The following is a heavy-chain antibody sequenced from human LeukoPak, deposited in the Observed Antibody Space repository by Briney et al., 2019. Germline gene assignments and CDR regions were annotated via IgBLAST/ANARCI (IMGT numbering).Heavy chain of an antibody. Sequence: GGSLRLSCAASGFTFSSYSMNWVRQAPGKGLEWVSSISSSSSYIYYADSVKGRFTISRDNAKNSLYLQVNSLRAEDTAVYYCARGLSGSYFYFDYWGQGTLVTVSS. CDR1: GFTFSSYS. V-gene: IGHV3-21*01. CDR2: ISSSSSYI. J-gene: IGHJ4*02. D-gene: IGHD1-26*01. CDR3: ARGLSGSYFYFDY.